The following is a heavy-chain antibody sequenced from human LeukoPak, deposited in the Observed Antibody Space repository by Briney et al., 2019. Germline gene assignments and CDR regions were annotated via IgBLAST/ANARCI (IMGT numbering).Heavy chain of an antibody. CDR3: ARGSSWYLASPFDI. V-gene: IGHV1-8*01. D-gene: IGHD6-13*01. Sequence: ASVKVSCKASGYTFTSYDINWVRQATGQGLEWMGWMNPNSGNTGYAQKFQGRVTMTRNTSISTAYMELSSLRSEDTAVYYCARGSSWYLASPFDIWGQGTMVTVSS. J-gene: IGHJ3*02. CDR1: GYTFTSYD. CDR2: MNPNSGNT.